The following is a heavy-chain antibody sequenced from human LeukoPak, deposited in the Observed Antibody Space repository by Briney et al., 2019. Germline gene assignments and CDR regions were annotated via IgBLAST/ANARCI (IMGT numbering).Heavy chain of an antibody. D-gene: IGHD2-2*01. CDR2: IYYSGST. V-gene: IGHV4-39*01. Sequence: SETLSLTCTVSGGSISSSSYYWGWIRQPPGKGLEWIGSIYYSGSTYYNPSLKSRLTISVDTSKNQLSLKLSSVTAADTAVYYCARQPTGLYCSSTSCYGLDYWGQGTLVTVSS. CDR3: ARQPTGLYCSSTSCYGLDY. CDR1: GGSISSSSYY. J-gene: IGHJ4*02.